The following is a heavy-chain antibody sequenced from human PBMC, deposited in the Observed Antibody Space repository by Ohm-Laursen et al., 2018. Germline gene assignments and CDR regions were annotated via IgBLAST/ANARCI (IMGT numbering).Heavy chain of an antibody. CDR2: ISSSSSYI. D-gene: IGHD3-22*01. CDR3: ARGITMIVTDAFDI. V-gene: IGHV3-21*01. J-gene: IGHJ3*02. Sequence: SLRLSCAASGFTFSSYSMNWVRQAPGKGLEWVSSISSSSSYIYYADSVKGRFTISRDNAKNSLYLQMNSLRAEDTAVYYCARGITMIVTDAFDIWGQGTEVTVSS. CDR1: GFTFSSYS.